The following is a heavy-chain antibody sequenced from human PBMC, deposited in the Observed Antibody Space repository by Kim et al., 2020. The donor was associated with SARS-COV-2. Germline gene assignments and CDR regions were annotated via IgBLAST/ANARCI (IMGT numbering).Heavy chain of an antibody. CDR3: ARGRYYYGSGTGRWFDP. CDR1: GGSFSGYY. Sequence: SETLSLTCAVYGGSFSGYYWTWIRQPPGKGLEWIGEINHSGSTIYNPSLKSRVTTSVDTSKNQVSLKLSSVTAADTAVYYCARGRYYYGSGTGRWFDPWGQGTLVTVSS. CDR2: INHSGST. J-gene: IGHJ5*02. V-gene: IGHV4-34*01. D-gene: IGHD3-10*01.